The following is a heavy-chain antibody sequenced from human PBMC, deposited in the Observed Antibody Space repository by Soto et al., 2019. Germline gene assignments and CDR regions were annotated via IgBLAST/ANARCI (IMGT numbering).Heavy chain of an antibody. V-gene: IGHV3-23*03. CDR3: VRGIPSQYTTNWLYWYFDL. J-gene: IGHJ2*01. D-gene: IGHD1-1*01. CDR1: GIALEDYA. Sequence: PGGSLRLSCVASGIALEDYAMHWVRQVPGQGLGWVSVIYGGLTTSYADSVKGRFTISRDNSKNTLYLQMNSLRADDTALYFCVRGIPSQYTTNWLYWYFDLWGRGTQVTVSS. CDR2: IYGGLTT.